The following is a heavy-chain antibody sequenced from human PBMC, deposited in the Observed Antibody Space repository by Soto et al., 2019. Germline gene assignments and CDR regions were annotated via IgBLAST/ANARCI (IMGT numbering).Heavy chain of an antibody. CDR2: IYPGDSDT. V-gene: IGHV5-51*01. Sequence: LGESLKISCKGSGYSFTSYWIGWVRQMPGKGLEWMGIIYPGDSDTRYSPSFQGQVTISADKSISTAYLQWSSLKASDTAMYYCARQGSTRQRYYYYGMDVWGQGTTVTVSS. D-gene: IGHD2-15*01. J-gene: IGHJ6*02. CDR1: GYSFTSYW. CDR3: ARQGSTRQRYYYYGMDV.